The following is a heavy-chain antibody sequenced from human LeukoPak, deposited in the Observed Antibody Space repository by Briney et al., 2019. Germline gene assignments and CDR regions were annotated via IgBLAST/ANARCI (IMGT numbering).Heavy chain of an antibody. CDR2: ISYDGSHK. J-gene: IGHJ4*02. Sequence: GGSLRLSCAASGFTFSSYGMHWVRQAPGKGLEWVAIISYDGSHKYYADSVKGRFTISRDNSKNTLYLQMNSLRPEDTAVYYCAKDRPSNWIPDFWGQGTLVTVSS. V-gene: IGHV3-30*18. CDR3: AKDRPSNWIPDF. CDR1: GFTFSSYG. D-gene: IGHD1-20*01.